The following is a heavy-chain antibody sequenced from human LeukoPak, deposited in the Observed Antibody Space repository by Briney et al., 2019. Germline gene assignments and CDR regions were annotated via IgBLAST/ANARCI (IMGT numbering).Heavy chain of an antibody. D-gene: IGHD4-11*01. J-gene: IGHJ6*03. CDR3: ARETTVTTVGDMDV. V-gene: IGHV4-61*02. CDR2: IYTSGST. Sequence: SQTLSLTCTVSGGSISSGSYYWSWIRQPAGKGLEWIGRIYTSGSTNYNPSLKSRVTISVDTSKNQFSLKLSSVTAADTAVYYCARETTVTTVGDMDVWGKGTTVTVSS. CDR1: GGSISSGSYY.